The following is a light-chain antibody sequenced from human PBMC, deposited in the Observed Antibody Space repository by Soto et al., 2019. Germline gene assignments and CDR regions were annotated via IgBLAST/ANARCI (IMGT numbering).Light chain of an antibody. CDR1: QSISSW. CDR3: QQYNSYPWT. Sequence: DIQMTQSPSTLSASVGDRVTITCRASQSISSWLAWYQQKPGKAPKLLIYKASSLESGVPSRFSGSGSGTEFTLTISSLQPDAFATYYCQQYNSYPWTFGQGTQVEIK. V-gene: IGKV1-5*03. J-gene: IGKJ1*01. CDR2: KAS.